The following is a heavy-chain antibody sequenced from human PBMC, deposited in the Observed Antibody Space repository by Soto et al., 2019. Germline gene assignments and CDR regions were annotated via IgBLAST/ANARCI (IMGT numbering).Heavy chain of an antibody. CDR2: IYSGGST. CDR1: GFTVSSNY. V-gene: IGHV3-53*01. CDR3: ARAMGDGSGSYYAFDI. Sequence: GGSLRLSCAASGFTVSSNYMSWVRQAPGKGLEWVSVIYSGGSTYYADSVKGRFIISRDNSKNTLYLQMNSLRAEDTAVYYCARAMGDGSGSYYAFDIWGQGTMVTVSS. D-gene: IGHD3-10*01. J-gene: IGHJ3*02.